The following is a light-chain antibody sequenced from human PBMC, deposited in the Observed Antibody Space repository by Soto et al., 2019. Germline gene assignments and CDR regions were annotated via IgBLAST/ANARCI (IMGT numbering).Light chain of an antibody. CDR1: QSVSSN. CDR3: QQANSFPLT. Sequence: EIVMTQSPATLSVSPGERATLSCRASQSVSSNLAWYQQKPGQAPRLLIYGASTRATGIPARFGGSGSGTEFTLTISSLQPEDFATYYCQQANSFPLTFGGGTKVDI. J-gene: IGKJ4*01. V-gene: IGKV3-15*01. CDR2: GAS.